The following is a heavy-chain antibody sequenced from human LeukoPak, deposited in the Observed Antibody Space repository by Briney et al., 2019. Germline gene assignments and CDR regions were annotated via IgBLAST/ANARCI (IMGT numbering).Heavy chain of an antibody. V-gene: IGHV4-59*10. Sequence: SETLSLTCAVSGASIFTYHWTWVRLPADRGLEWVGGISADGQTNYNPSLKSRVTMSIDTSKNQFSLKLISVTAADTAIYYCARGALVGATAPFVGSIWGQGTTVTVSS. J-gene: IGHJ3*02. CDR2: ISADGQT. D-gene: IGHD1-26*01. CDR3: ARGALVGATAPFVGSI. CDR1: GASIFTYH.